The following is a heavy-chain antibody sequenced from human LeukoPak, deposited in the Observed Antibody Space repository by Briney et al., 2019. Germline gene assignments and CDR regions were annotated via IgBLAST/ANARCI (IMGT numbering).Heavy chain of an antibody. CDR1: GYSFSTYP. Sequence: ASVKVSCKASGYSFSTYPINWVRQAPGQGLEWMGWINTNTGSPTYAQGLTGRFVFSVDTSVSTAFLQINSLKAEDNALYYCVRGIDTTCYFNYWGQGTLVTVSS. CDR2: INTNTGSP. CDR3: VRGIDTTCYFNY. D-gene: IGHD2/OR15-2a*01. J-gene: IGHJ4*02. V-gene: IGHV7-4-1*02.